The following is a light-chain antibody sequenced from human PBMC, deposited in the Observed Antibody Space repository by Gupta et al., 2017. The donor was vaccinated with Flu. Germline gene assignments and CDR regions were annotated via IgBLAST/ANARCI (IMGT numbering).Light chain of an antibody. CDR2: LVS. CDR3: MQGAHWPWA. V-gene: IGKV2-30*01. CDR1: QRLVYGYGSTI. Sequence: VILVHPSSISCMSSQRLVYGYGSTILLWFQQRPGQSPRRLIYLVSHRESGVPDRFSGSGSGTEFTLKISRVEAEDFGVYFCMQGAHWPWAFGQGTKVEIK. J-gene: IGKJ1*01.